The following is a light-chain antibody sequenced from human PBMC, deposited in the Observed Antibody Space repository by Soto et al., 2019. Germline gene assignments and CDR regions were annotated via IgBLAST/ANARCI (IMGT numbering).Light chain of an antibody. Sequence: EIVLTQSPGTLSLSPGERATLSCRASQSVSSNYLAWYQQKPGQAPRLLIYVASSRATGIPDRFSGSGSGEGFTHTISRLEPEDFAVYYCQQYGSSPRTFGQGTKVEIK. V-gene: IGKV3-20*01. J-gene: IGKJ1*01. CDR1: QSVSSNY. CDR2: VAS. CDR3: QQYGSSPRT.